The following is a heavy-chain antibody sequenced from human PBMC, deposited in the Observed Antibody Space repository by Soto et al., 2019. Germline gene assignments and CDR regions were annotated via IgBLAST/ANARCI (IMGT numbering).Heavy chain of an antibody. V-gene: IGHV4-31*03. CDR2: IYYSGST. D-gene: IGHD3-22*01. CDR3: ARGGSYYDSSGYYHFHYGMDV. J-gene: IGHJ6*02. Sequence: SETLSLTCTVSGGSISSGGYYWSWIRQHPGKGLEWFGYIYYSGSTYYNPSLKSRVTISVDTSKNQFSLKLSSVTAADTAVYYCARGGSYYDSSGYYHFHYGMDVWGQGTPVTVSS. CDR1: GGSISSGGYY.